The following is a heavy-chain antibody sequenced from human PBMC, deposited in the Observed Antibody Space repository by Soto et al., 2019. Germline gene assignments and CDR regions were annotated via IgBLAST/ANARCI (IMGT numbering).Heavy chain of an antibody. CDR3: ARQRRGGYWFDP. V-gene: IGHV4-30-4*01. Sequence: PSETLSLTCAVSGVSVTNGDYYWSWMRQSPGKGLEWIGNIYYTETTRYNPSLNSRLNISIDTSRNQFSLQLTSLTAADTAIYNCARQRRGGYWFDPWGQGTLVTVSS. CDR2: IYYTETT. CDR1: GVSVTNGDYY. J-gene: IGHJ5*02.